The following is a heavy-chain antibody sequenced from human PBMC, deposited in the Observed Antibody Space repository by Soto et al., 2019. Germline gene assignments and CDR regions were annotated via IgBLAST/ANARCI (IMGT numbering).Heavy chain of an antibody. V-gene: IGHV1-3*01. CDR1: GYTFATYG. D-gene: IGHD6-19*01. CDR2: INAGNGDT. J-gene: IGHJ6*02. Sequence: QVQLVQSGAEVKKPGASVKVSCKASGYTFATYGLHWVRQAPGQRLEWMGWINAGNGDTTYSQNFQGRVTFSRDTSASTAYMELSSRRSEDTALYFCARDFSEPVKGAMDVWGQGTTVTVSS. CDR3: ARDFSEPVKGAMDV.